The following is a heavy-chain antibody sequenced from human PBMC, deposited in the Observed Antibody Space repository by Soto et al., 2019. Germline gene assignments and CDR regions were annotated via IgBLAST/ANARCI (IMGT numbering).Heavy chain of an antibody. J-gene: IGHJ4*02. D-gene: IGHD3-16*01. CDR3: AKDRRAGGNSAFYFDF. Sequence: GGSLRLSCAASGFKFSNYAMSGVRQAPGKGLEWVSLISATGGGTYYADSVKGRFTISRDNSHNTLYLQVHSLTAEDTAVYYCAKDRRAGGNSAFYFDFWGQGAQVTVSS. CDR2: ISATGGGT. CDR1: GFKFSNYA. V-gene: IGHV3-23*01.